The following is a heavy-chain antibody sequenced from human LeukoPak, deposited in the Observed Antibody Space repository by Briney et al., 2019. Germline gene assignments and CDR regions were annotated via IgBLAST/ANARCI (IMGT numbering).Heavy chain of an antibody. CDR3: ARDQAMVTKFGL. Sequence: ASVKVSCKASGGTFSSYAISWVRQAPGQGLEWMGRIIPILGIANYAQKFQGRVTITADKSTSTAYMELSSLRSEDTAVYYCARDQAMVTKFGLWGRGTLVTVSS. CDR2: IIPILGIA. D-gene: IGHD5-18*01. CDR1: GGTFSSYA. J-gene: IGHJ2*01. V-gene: IGHV1-69*04.